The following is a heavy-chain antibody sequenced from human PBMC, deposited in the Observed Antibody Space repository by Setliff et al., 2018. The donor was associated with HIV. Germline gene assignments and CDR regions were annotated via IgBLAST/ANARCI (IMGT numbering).Heavy chain of an antibody. CDR2: IDGDGSGT. D-gene: IGHD3-22*01. J-gene: IGHJ1*01. V-gene: IGHV3-74*01. CDR3: TTHQTHSSPGEWFQH. CDR1: GFTFRNYW. Sequence: GGSLRLSCAASGFTFRNYWMHWVRQAPGKGLVWVSRIDGDGSGTSYADSVQGRFTISRDNAKNTLYLQMNSLKTEDTAVYYCTTHQTHSSPGEWFQHWGQGTLVTVSS.